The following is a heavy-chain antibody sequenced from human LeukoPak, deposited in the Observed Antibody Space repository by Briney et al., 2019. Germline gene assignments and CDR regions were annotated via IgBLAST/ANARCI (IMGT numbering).Heavy chain of an antibody. CDR3: ARAITIYGVVTPFDP. Sequence: PSETLSLTCAVYGGSFSDYYWTWIRQPPGKGLEWIGYIYYSGSTYYNPSLKSRVTISLDTSKNQFSLKLTYVTAADTAVYYCARAITIYGVVTPFDPWGQGTLVTVSS. V-gene: IGHV4-34*09. J-gene: IGHJ5*02. CDR1: GGSFSDYY. D-gene: IGHD3-3*01. CDR2: IYYSGST.